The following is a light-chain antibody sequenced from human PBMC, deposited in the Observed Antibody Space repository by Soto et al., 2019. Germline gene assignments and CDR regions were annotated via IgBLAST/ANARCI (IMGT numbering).Light chain of an antibody. CDR3: SSYTSSITLV. V-gene: IGLV2-14*01. CDR2: DVS. Sequence: QSALTQPPSVSGSPGQSITISCTGTSSDVGGYDYVSWYQQHPGKAPKLMIYDVSDRPSGVSNRFSGSKSGNTASLTISGLQPEDEADYYCSSYTSSITLVFGGGTKLTVL. CDR1: SSDVGGYDY. J-gene: IGLJ2*01.